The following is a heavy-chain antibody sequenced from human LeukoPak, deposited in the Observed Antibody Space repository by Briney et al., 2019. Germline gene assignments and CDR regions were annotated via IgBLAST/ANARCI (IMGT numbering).Heavy chain of an antibody. Sequence: GGSLRLSCAASGFTFSSYWRSWVRQAPGKGLEGVANMNEGGSEKYYVDSVKGRFTISRDNAKDSLYRQMSSLRAEDTAVYYCARDSGSYWGGYYFDYWGQGTLVTVSS. CDR2: MNEGGSEK. J-gene: IGHJ4*02. CDR1: GFTFSSYW. CDR3: ARDSGSYWGGYYFDY. V-gene: IGHV3-7*03. D-gene: IGHD1-26*01.